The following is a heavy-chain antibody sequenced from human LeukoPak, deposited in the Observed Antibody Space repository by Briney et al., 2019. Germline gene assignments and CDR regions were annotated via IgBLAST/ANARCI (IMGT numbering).Heavy chain of an antibody. Sequence: GGSLRLSCSGTGFNFNMFAIHWVRQAPGKGLEWVSGLSRGGETTNYVDSVKGRFTISRDGSKKMVFLQMNSLKSEDTAIYFCSRDSHGDDVYDYWGQGTLVTVSS. D-gene: IGHD5-24*01. J-gene: IGHJ4*02. CDR1: GFNFNMFA. CDR2: LSRGGETT. V-gene: IGHV3-23*01. CDR3: SRDSHGDDVYDY.